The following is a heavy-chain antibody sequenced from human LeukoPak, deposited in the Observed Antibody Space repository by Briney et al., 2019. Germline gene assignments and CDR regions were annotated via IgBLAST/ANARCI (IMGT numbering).Heavy chain of an antibody. CDR3: AKGFSGYSGSSLDS. CDR2: ISGSGGAT. CDR1: GFTFNTYG. V-gene: IGHV3-23*01. Sequence: GGSLRLSCAASGFTFNTYGMSWVRQAPGKGLEWVSGISGSGGATYYADSVKGRFTISRDNSRNTLYLQMNSLRAEDTALYYCAKGFSGYSGSSLDSWGQGTLVTVSS. J-gene: IGHJ4*02. D-gene: IGHD1-26*01.